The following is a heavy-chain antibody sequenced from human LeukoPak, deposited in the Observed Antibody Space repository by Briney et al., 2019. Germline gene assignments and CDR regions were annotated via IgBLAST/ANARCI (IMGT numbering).Heavy chain of an antibody. Sequence: GGSLRLSCAASGFTFSTYWMSWVRQAPGKGLEWVANIKQDGSDKYYVGSVKGRFTISRDNAKNSLYLQMNSLRAEDTAVYYCARERGYCSGGSCYRGKGAFDIWGQGTMVTVSS. D-gene: IGHD2-15*01. CDR3: ARERGYCSGGSCYRGKGAFDI. CDR1: GFTFSTYW. J-gene: IGHJ3*02. CDR2: IKQDGSDK. V-gene: IGHV3-7*01.